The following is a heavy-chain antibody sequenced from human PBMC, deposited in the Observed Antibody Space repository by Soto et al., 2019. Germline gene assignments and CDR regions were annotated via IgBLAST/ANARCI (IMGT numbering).Heavy chain of an antibody. CDR2: ISDNGGTT. D-gene: IGHD6-13*01. Sequence: PGKGLEWVSSISDNGGTTYYADSVKGRFTISRDNSKNTLYLQMNSLRAEDTAVYYCAKDTQQLIVYFVYWRQGTQVIVSS. J-gene: IGHJ4*02. CDR3: AKDTQQLIVYFVY. V-gene: IGHV3-23*01.